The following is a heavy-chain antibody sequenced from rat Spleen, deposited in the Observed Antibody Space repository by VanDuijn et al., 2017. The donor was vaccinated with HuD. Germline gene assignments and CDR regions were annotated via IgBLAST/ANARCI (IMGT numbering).Heavy chain of an antibody. J-gene: IGHJ2*01. CDR2: INNDGGSI. D-gene: IGHD1-11*01. Sequence: EVQLVETGGGLVQPGRSLKLSCVASGFTFSSYWMYWISQTPGKGLEWVSSINNDGGSIYYPDSVKGRFTISRDNAENIVYLQMNSLRSEDTATYYCAKDREGGYAFDYWGQGVMVTVSS. CDR3: AKDREGGYAFDY. V-gene: IGHV5-58*01. CDR1: GFTFSSYW.